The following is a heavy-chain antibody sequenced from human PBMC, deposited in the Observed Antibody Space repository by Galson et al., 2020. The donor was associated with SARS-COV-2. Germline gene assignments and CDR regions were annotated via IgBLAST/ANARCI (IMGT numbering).Heavy chain of an antibody. CDR1: CYSFKDYW. D-gene: IGHD6-19*01. Sequence: GESLKISCKTSCYSFKDYWIGWVRQMPGKGLQWMGVMYPDDSYTKYNPSFEGQVTVSADKSTSTAYLQWNSLKASDTAIYYCARHGASSGWYEGIDFWGQGTLVTVSS. J-gene: IGHJ4*02. CDR3: ARHGASSGWYEGIDF. V-gene: IGHV5-51*01. CDR2: MYPDDSYT.